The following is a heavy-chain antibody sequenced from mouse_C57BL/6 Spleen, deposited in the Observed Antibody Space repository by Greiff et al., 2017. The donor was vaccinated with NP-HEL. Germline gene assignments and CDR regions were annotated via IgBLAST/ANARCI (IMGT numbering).Heavy chain of an antibody. CDR1: GYTFTSYW. CDR3: ARRSRGIYYDYDDY. V-gene: IGHV1-50*01. J-gene: IGHJ2*01. D-gene: IGHD2-4*01. CDR2: IDPSDSYT. Sequence: QVQLQQPGAELVKPGASVKLSCKASGYTFTSYWMQWVKQRPGQGLEWIGEIDPSDSYTNYNQKFKGKATLTVDTSSSTAYMQLSSLTSEDSAVYYCARRSRGIYYDYDDYWGQGTTLTVSS.